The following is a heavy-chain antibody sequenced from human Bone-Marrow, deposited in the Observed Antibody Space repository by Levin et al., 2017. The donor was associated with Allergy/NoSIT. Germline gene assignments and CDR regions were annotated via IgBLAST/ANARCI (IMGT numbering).Heavy chain of an antibody. V-gene: IGHV4-59*01. CDR3: ARDEYCGGECYSH. J-gene: IGHJ4*02. Sequence: SETLSLTCTVSGGSISDYYWGWIRQPPGKGLEYIGYIHYAGNTNYNPSLKNRVTISIDTSRKQFSLTLTSVTAADTAVYYCARDEYCGGECYSHWGQGTLVTVSS. D-gene: IGHD2-21*01. CDR1: GGSISDYY. CDR2: IHYAGNT.